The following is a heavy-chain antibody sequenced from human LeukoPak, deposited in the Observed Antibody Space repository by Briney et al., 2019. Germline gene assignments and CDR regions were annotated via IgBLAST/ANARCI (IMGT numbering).Heavy chain of an antibody. Sequence: SETLSLTCAVSGGSISSSNWWSWVRQPPGKGLEWIGEIYHSGSTNYNPSLKSRVTISVDKSKNQFSLKLSSVTAADTAVYYCARVSFGRQNAFDIWGQGTMVTVSS. CDR2: IYHSGST. CDR3: ARVSFGRQNAFDI. V-gene: IGHV4-4*02. J-gene: IGHJ3*02. CDR1: GGSISSSNW. D-gene: IGHD3-16*01.